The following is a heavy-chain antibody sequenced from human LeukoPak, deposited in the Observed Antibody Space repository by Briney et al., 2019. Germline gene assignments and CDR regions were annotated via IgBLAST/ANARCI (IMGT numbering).Heavy chain of an antibody. CDR3: ARDRVTMGSSDAFDI. Sequence: PGGSLRLSCAASGFTFSSYWMNWVRQAPGKGLEWVSSISSSSSYIYYADSVKGRFTISRDNAKNSLYLQMNSLRAEDTAVYYCARDRVTMGSSDAFDIWGQGTMVTVSS. D-gene: IGHD6-6*01. V-gene: IGHV3-21*01. CDR1: GFTFSSYW. J-gene: IGHJ3*02. CDR2: ISSSSSYI.